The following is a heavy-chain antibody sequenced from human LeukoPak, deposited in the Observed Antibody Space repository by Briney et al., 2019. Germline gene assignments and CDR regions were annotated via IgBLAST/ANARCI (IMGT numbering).Heavy chain of an antibody. CDR3: ARATKVQEVATEGVYFDY. J-gene: IGHJ4*02. CDR1: GFTFSDYY. D-gene: IGHD5-24*01. Sequence: GGSLRLSCAASGFTFSDYYMSWIRQAPGKGLEWVSYISSSGSTIYYADSVKGRFTISRDNAKNSLYLQMNSLRAEDTAVYYCARATKVQEVATEGVYFDYWGQGTLVTVSS. V-gene: IGHV3-11*01. CDR2: ISSSGSTI.